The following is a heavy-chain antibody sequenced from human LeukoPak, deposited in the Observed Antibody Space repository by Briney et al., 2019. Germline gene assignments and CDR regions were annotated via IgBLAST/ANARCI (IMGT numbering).Heavy chain of an antibody. Sequence: ASVKVSCKASGGTFSSYAISWVRQAPGQGLEWMGGIIPIFGTANYAQKFQGRVTITADESTSTAYMELSSLRSEDTAVYYCARGEFERLGVVIIPAFDIWGQGTMVTVSS. D-gene: IGHD3-3*01. V-gene: IGHV1-69*13. CDR1: GGTFSSYA. CDR2: IIPIFGTA. J-gene: IGHJ3*02. CDR3: ARGEFERLGVVIIPAFDI.